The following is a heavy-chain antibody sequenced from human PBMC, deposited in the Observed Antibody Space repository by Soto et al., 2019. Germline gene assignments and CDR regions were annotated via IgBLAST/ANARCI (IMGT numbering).Heavy chain of an antibody. J-gene: IGHJ4*02. CDR2: LSGSGGSA. CDR3: AKDLTYYYGSSLPYYFDY. D-gene: IGHD3-10*01. CDR1: GFTFSRYA. Sequence: GGSLRLSCAASGFTFSRYAMSWVRQAPGKGLEWVSALSGSGGSAYYADSVKGRFTISRDNSKNTLFLQMNSLRAGDTAVYYCAKDLTYYYGSSLPYYFDYWGQGTLVTVSS. V-gene: IGHV3-23*01.